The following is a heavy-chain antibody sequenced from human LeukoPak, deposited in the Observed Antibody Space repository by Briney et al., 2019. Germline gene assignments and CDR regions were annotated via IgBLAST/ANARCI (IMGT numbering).Heavy chain of an antibody. J-gene: IGHJ4*02. CDR3: ARERGLELLTY. D-gene: IGHD1-7*01. Sequence: GGSLRLSCIASGFIFSSYSMNWVRQAPGKGLEWVSYISSSGTTIYYADSVKGRFTVSRDNAKNSLFLQMNSLRADDTAVYYCARERGLELLTYWGQGALVTVSS. CDR2: ISSSGTTI. CDR1: GFIFSSYS. V-gene: IGHV3-48*01.